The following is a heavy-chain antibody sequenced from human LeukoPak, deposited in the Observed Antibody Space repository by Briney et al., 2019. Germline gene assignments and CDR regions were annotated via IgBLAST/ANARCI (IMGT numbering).Heavy chain of an antibody. CDR1: GFTFSSYW. J-gene: IGHJ4*02. D-gene: IGHD1-1*01. Sequence: GSLSLSCAASGFTFSSYWMSWVRQAPGKGLEWVSAISGSGGSTYYADSVKGRFTISRDNSKNTLYLQMNSLRAEDTAVYYCAKDLLEEEHYFDYWGQGTLVTVSS. CDR2: ISGSGGST. CDR3: AKDLLEEEHYFDY. V-gene: IGHV3-23*01.